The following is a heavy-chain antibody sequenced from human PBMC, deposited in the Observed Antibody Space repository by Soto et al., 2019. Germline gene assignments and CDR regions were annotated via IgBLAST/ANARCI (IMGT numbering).Heavy chain of an antibody. CDR3: ARDWATITGTTTPFDY. CDR1: GYTFTSYA. CDR2: INAGNGNT. J-gene: IGHJ4*02. Sequence: QVQLVQSGAEVKKPGASVKVSCKASGYTFTSYAMHWVRQAPRQRLEWMGWINAGNGNTKYSQKFQGRVTITRDTSASTAYMELSSLRSEDTAVYYCARDWATITGTTTPFDYWGQGTLVTVSS. V-gene: IGHV1-3*01. D-gene: IGHD1-7*01.